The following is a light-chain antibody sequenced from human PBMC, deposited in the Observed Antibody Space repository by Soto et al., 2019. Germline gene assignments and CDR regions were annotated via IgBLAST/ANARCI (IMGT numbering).Light chain of an antibody. V-gene: IGKV1-5*03. J-gene: IGKJ1*01. Sequence: DIQMTQSPSTQSASVGDRGTITYRASQSISNWLAWYQQKPGEAPKLLIYKASSLESGVPSRFSGSGSGTEFTLTISSLQPDDFATYYCQQYNSYPWTCGQGTKVDIK. CDR2: KAS. CDR3: QQYNSYPWT. CDR1: QSISNW.